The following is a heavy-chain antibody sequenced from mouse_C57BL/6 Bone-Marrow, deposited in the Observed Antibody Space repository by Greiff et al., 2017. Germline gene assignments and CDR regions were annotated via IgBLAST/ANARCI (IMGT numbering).Heavy chain of an antibody. Sequence: EVHLVESGGGLVKPGGSLKLSCAASGFTFSDYGMHWVRQAPEKGLEWVAYISSGSSTIYYADTVKGRFTLARDNAKNTLFLHMTSLRSEDTAMYYCARGYLDYWGQGTTLTVSS. CDR1: GFTFSDYG. J-gene: IGHJ2*01. D-gene: IGHD2-2*01. CDR2: ISSGSSTI. CDR3: ARGYLDY. V-gene: IGHV5-17*01.